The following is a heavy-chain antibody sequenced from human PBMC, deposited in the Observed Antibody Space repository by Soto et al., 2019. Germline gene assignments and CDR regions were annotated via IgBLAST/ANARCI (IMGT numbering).Heavy chain of an antibody. J-gene: IGHJ4*02. CDR2: ISTSGRST. V-gene: IGHV3-64D*06. CDR3: VKQAHGLDGVAFDY. CDR1: GFIFSEST. Sequence: GGSLRLSCSASGFIFSESTIYWVRQVPGKGLEAISAISTSGRSTYYADSVKDRFTISRDNSKNTLFLQMGSLRPEDTAIYYCVKQAHGLDGVAFDYWGQGTQVTVSS. D-gene: IGHD2-15*01.